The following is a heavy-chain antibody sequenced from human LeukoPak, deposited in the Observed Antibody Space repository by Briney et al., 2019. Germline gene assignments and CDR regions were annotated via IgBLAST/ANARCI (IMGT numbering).Heavy chain of an antibody. D-gene: IGHD1-1*01. Sequence: SETLSLTCTVSGGSISNDYWSWIRQPAGKGLEWIGRIFPSGNTNYNPSLRSRITMSVDTAKNQFSLKLSSVTAADTAVYYCAREVPPGTWGQGTLVTVSS. J-gene: IGHJ5*02. CDR1: GGSISNDY. CDR3: AREVPPGT. CDR2: IFPSGNT. V-gene: IGHV4-4*07.